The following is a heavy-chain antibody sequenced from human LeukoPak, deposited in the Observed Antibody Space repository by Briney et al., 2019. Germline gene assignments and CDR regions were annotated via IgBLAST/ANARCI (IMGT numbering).Heavy chain of an antibody. CDR3: ARLGYSYDFWSGYYNPSGGMDV. CDR2: IDPSDSYT. CDR1: GYSFTSYW. Sequence: GESLKISCKGSGYSFTSYWISWVRQMPGKGLEWMGRIDPSDSYTNYSPSFQGHVTTSADKSISTAYLQWSSLKASDTAMYYCARLGYSYDFWSGYYNPSGGMDVWGQGTTVTVSS. V-gene: IGHV5-10-1*01. J-gene: IGHJ6*02. D-gene: IGHD3-3*01.